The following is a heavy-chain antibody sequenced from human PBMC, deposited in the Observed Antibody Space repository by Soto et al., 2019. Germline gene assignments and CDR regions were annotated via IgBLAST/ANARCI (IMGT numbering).Heavy chain of an antibody. V-gene: IGHV5-51*01. J-gene: IGHJ3*02. CDR1: GYSFTSYW. D-gene: IGHD5-18*01. Sequence: GESLKISCKGSGYSFTSYWIGWVRQMPGKGLEWMGIIYPGDSDTRYSPSFQGQVTISADKSISTAYLQWSSLKASDTAMYYCASRGGSYTGYGYAFDIWGQGTMVTVSS. CDR2: IYPGDSDT. CDR3: ASRGGSYTGYGYAFDI.